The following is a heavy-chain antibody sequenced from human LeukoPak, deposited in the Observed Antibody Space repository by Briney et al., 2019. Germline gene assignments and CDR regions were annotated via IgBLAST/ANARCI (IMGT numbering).Heavy chain of an antibody. CDR1: GGSISSSSYY. J-gene: IGHJ5*02. CDR3: ARKRARGGNWFDP. Sequence: PSETLSLTCTVSGGSISSSSYYWGWIRQPPGKGLEWIGSIYYSGSTYYNPSLKSRVTISVDTSKNQFSLKLSSVTAADTAVYYCARKRARGGNWFDPWGQGTLVTVSS. V-gene: IGHV4-39*07. D-gene: IGHD2-15*01. CDR2: IYYSGST.